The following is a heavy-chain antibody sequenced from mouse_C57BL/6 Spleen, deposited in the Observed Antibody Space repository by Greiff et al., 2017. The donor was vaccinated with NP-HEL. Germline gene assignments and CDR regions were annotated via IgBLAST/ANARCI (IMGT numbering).Heavy chain of an antibody. CDR1: GYTFTSYW. CDR3: ARYPITAVVAHYCDY. Sequence: QVQLQQPGAELVKPGASVKLSCKASGYTFTSYWMQWVKQRPGQGLEWIGEIDPSYSYTNYNQKFKGKATLTVDTSSSTAYMQLSILTSEDSAVYYCARYPITAVVAHYCDYWGQGTTLTVSS. CDR2: IDPSYSYT. V-gene: IGHV1-50*01. D-gene: IGHD1-1*01. J-gene: IGHJ2*01.